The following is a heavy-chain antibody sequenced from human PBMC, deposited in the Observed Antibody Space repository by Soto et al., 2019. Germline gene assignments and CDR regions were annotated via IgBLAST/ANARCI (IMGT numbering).Heavy chain of an antibody. CDR1: GYTFTSYA. CDR3: ARRAPPMDV. J-gene: IGHJ6*02. V-gene: IGHV1-3*01. Sequence: ASVKVSCKASGYTFTSYAMHWVRQAPGQRLEWMGWINAGNGNTNYSQKLQGRVTMTTDTSTSTAYMELRSLRSDDTAVYFCARRAPPMDVWGQGTTVTVSS. CDR2: INAGNGNT.